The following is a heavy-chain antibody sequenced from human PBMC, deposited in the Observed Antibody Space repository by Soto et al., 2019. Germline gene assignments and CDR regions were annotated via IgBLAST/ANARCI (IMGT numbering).Heavy chain of an antibody. CDR3: ATSYDSGFDP. Sequence: QLQLVQSGAEVERPGASVRVSCKAYGYAFSKYGISWIRQAPGQGLEWMGWIRPDNGDTNYAQKFQGRVTMTTDTSSNTAYMELRSLRSDDTAEYYCATSYDSGFDPWGQGTLVSVSS. D-gene: IGHD5-12*01. CDR1: GYAFSKYG. CDR2: IRPDNGDT. V-gene: IGHV1-18*04. J-gene: IGHJ5*02.